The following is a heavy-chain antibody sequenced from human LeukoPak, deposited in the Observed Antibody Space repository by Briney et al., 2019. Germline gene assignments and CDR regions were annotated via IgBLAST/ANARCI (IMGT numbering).Heavy chain of an antibody. CDR3: AKDRVEGSSWYYFDY. CDR2: ISWNSGSI. J-gene: IGHJ4*02. D-gene: IGHD6-13*01. V-gene: IGHV3-9*01. CDR1: GFTFDDYA. Sequence: GGSLRLSCAASGFTFDDYAMHWARQAPGKGLEWVSGISWNSGSIGYADSVKGRFTISRDNAKNSLYLQMNSLRAEDTALYYCAKDRVEGSSWYYFDYWGQGTLVTVSS.